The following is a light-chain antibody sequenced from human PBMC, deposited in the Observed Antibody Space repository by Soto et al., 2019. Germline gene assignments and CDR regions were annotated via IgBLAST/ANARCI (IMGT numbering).Light chain of an antibody. Sequence: QSALTQPASVSGSPGQSITISCTGTSSDVGAYNYVSWYQQHPVKAPKLMIYDVSSRPSGISNRFSCSKSGNTASLTISGGQAEDEADYYCSSYASSSTVIFGGGTKVTVL. J-gene: IGLJ2*01. CDR3: SSYASSSTVI. V-gene: IGLV2-14*01. CDR1: SSDVGAYNY. CDR2: DVS.